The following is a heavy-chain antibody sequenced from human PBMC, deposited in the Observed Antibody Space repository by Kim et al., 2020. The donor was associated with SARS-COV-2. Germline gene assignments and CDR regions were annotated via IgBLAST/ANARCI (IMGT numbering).Heavy chain of an antibody. D-gene: IGHD3-22*01. V-gene: IGHV1-3*01. Sequence: ASVKVSCKASGYTFTSYAVQWVRQAPGQRLEWMGWINVATGNTKYSQKFQGRVTITRDTSATTAYMELSSLRSEDTAVYYCARESDPSGYQFDDWGQGTLVIVSS. CDR2: INVATGNT. CDR1: GYTFTSYA. CDR3: ARESDPSGYQFDD. J-gene: IGHJ4*02.